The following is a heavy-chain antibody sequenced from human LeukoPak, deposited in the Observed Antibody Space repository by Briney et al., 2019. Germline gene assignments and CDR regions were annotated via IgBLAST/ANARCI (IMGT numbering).Heavy chain of an antibody. CDR1: GGSLSGYY. CDR2: INHRGGT. CDR3: ARHPYCSGGSCYPVDY. Sequence: SETLSLTCAVYGGSLSGYYWSWIRQPPGKGREWNGEINHRGGTNYNPSLKSRVTISVDTSKNQFSLKLSSVTAADTAVYYCARHPYCSGGSCYPVDYWGQGTLVTVSS. V-gene: IGHV4-34*01. J-gene: IGHJ4*02. D-gene: IGHD2-15*01.